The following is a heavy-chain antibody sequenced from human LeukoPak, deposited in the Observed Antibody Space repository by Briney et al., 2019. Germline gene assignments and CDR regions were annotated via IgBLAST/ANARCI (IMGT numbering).Heavy chain of an antibody. CDR3: ARGYYDSSGDFDY. D-gene: IGHD3-22*01. CDR2: IYTSGST. Sequence: SSESLSLTCTVSGGSIGSVSYYWSWLRQPAGKGLEWIGRIYTSGSTNYNPSLKSRVTISVDTSKNQLSLRLSSVTAADTAVYYCARGYYDSSGDFDYWGQGTLVTVSS. V-gene: IGHV4-61*02. J-gene: IGHJ4*02. CDR1: GGSIGSVSYY.